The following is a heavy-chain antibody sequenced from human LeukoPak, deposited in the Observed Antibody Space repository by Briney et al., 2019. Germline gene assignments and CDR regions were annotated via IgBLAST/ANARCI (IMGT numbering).Heavy chain of an antibody. CDR3: ARAATVSVECAFGY. D-gene: IGHD4-17*01. J-gene: IGHJ4*02. CDR2: INSNGGST. Sequence: GGSLRLSCVASGFTFSSYAMHWVRQTPGKGLEYVLGINSNGGSTHHANCVKGRFTISRDNTKHTLYLQMGSLRTEDMAVYYSARAATVSVECAFGYWGQGTLVTVSS. V-gene: IGHV3-64*01. CDR1: GFTFSSYA.